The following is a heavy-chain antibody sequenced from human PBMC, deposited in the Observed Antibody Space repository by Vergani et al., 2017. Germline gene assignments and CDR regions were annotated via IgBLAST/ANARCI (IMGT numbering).Heavy chain of an antibody. V-gene: IGHV5-51*03. CDR3: ARLSQSLDYESRGDAFDI. J-gene: IGHJ3*02. Sequence: EVQLVQSGAEVKKPGESLKISCKGSGYSFTSYWIGWVRQMPGKGLEWMGILYPGDSDPRYSPSFQGQVTISADKSISTAYLQWSSLKASDTAMYYCARLSQSLDYESRGDAFDIGGQGTMVTVSS. CDR1: GYSFTSYW. D-gene: IGHD3-22*01. CDR2: LYPGDSDP.